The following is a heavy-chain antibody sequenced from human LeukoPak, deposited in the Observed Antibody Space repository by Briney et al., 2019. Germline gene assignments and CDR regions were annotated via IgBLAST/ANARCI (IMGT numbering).Heavy chain of an antibody. J-gene: IGHJ4*02. Sequence: ASVKVSCKASGYTVTSYYMHWVRQAPGQGLEWMGRINPNSGGTNYAQKFQGRVTMTRDTSISTAYMELSRLRSDDTAVYYCARELGFVVVPAAIKAPDDYWGQGTLVTVSS. CDR2: INPNSGGT. CDR3: ARELGFVVVPAAIKAPDDY. V-gene: IGHV1-2*06. CDR1: GYTVTSYY. D-gene: IGHD2-2*02.